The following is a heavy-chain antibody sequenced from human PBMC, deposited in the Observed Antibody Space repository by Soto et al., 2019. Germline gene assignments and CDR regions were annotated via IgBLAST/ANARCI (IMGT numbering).Heavy chain of an antibody. Sequence: QVEMQESGPGLVKPSETLSLTCPVSGASLTTNKYYWGWIRQSPGKGLEWIGSVYYSGSTYYNPSLKSRVSISVDMSNFSLNLRSVTAADTAVYYCARGERRSMLIVSVFDYWGQGMVVSVSS. CDR1: GASLTTNKYY. CDR3: ARGERRSMLIVSVFDY. D-gene: IGHD2-8*01. J-gene: IGHJ4*02. CDR2: VYYSGST. V-gene: IGHV4-39*02.